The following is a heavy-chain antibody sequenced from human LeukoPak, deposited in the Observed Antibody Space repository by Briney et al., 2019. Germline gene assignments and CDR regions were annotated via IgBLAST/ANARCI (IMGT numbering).Heavy chain of an antibody. CDR2: ISYDGSNK. Sequence: PGRSLRLSCAASGFTFSSYGMHWVRQAPGKGLEWVAVISYDGSNKYYADSVKGRFTISRDNSKNTLYLQMNSLRAEDTGVFYCARDQYDSWSRRGNFDSWGQGTLVIVSS. D-gene: IGHD3-3*01. CDR1: GFTFSSYG. J-gene: IGHJ4*02. CDR3: ARDQYDSWSRRGNFDS. V-gene: IGHV3-30*03.